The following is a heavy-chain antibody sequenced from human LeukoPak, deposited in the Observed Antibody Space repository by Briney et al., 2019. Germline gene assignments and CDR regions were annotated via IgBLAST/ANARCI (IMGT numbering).Heavy chain of an antibody. D-gene: IGHD2-2*01. CDR1: GFTFSSYG. V-gene: IGHV3-30*18. CDR3: AKEPQGYCSSTSCYGPYFDY. CDR2: ISYDGSNK. Sequence: GGSLRLSCAASGFTFSSYGIHWVRQAPGKGLEWVALISYDGSNKYYADSVKGRYTISRDNSKNTLYLQMNSLRAEDTAVYYCAKEPQGYCSSTSCYGPYFDYWGQGTLVTVSS. J-gene: IGHJ4*02.